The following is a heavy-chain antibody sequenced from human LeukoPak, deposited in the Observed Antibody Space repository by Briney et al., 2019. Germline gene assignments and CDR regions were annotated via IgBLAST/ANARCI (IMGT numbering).Heavy chain of an antibody. CDR2: MNPNSGNT. CDR3: ARGRVLRFLEWLSSTYYFDY. CDR1: GYTFTSYD. V-gene: IGHV1-8*03. D-gene: IGHD3-3*01. Sequence: ASVKVSCKASGYTFTSYDINWVRQATGQGLEWMGWMNPNSGNTGYAQKFQGRVTITRNTSISTAYMELSSLRSEDTAVYYCARGRVLRFLEWLSSTYYFDYWGQGTLVTVSP. J-gene: IGHJ4*02.